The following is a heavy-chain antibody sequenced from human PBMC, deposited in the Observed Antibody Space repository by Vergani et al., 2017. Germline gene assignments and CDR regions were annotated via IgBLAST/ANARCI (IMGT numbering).Heavy chain of an antibody. CDR2: IYTSGST. J-gene: IGHJ5*02. D-gene: IGHD3-22*01. V-gene: IGHV4-61*02. CDR1: GGSISSGSYY. Sequence: QVQLQESGPGLVKPSQTLSLTCTVSGGSISSGSYYWSWIRQPAGKGLEWIGRIYTSGSTNYNPSLKSRVTISVDTSKNQFSLKLSSVTAADTAVYYCARVTMIVTWGQGTLVTVSS. CDR3: ARVTMIVT.